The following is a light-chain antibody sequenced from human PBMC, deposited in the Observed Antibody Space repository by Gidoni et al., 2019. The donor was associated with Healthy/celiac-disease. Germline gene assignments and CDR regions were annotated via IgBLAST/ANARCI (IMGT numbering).Light chain of an antibody. CDR3: LLSYSGASWV. Sequence: QAVVTPEPSLTVSPCGTVPLTCGSSTGAVTSGHYPYWFQQKPGQATRTLIYDTSNKHAWTPARFSGSLLGGKAALTLSGAQPEDEAEYYCLLSYSGASWVFGGGTKLTVL. CDR2: DTS. J-gene: IGLJ3*02. CDR1: TGAVTSGHY. V-gene: IGLV7-46*01.